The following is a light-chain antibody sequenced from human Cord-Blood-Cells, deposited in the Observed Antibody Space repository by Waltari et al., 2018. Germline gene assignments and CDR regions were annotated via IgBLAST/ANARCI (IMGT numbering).Light chain of an antibody. CDR2: WAS. J-gene: IGKJ2*01. V-gene: IGKV4-1*01. CDR1: QSVLYSSNNKNY. Sequence: DIVMTQSPDPLAVSLGDRAPIHCKSSQSVLYSSNNKNYLAWYQQKPGQPPKLLIYWASTRESGVPDRFSGSGSGTDFTLTISSLQAEDVAVYYCQQYYSTPYTFGQGTKLEIK. CDR3: QQYYSTPYT.